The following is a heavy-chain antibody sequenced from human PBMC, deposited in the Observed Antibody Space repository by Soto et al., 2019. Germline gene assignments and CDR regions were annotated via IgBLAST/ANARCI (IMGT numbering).Heavy chain of an antibody. CDR2: INPNSGDI. CDR1: GDTFTTYD. CDR3: ARGRASGSYYLLDY. D-gene: IGHD3-10*01. Sequence: ASVKVSCKASGDTFTTYDINWVRQATGHGLEWMGWINPNSGDIGYAQRFQGRVTMTRDTAIRTAXXXXXXLXSDDTAVYYCARGRASGSYYLLDYWGQGTLVTVSS. J-gene: IGHJ4*02. V-gene: IGHV1-8*01.